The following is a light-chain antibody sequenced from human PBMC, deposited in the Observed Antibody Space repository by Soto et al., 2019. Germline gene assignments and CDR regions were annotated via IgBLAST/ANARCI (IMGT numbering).Light chain of an antibody. J-gene: IGKJ1*01. CDR1: QSVSRS. Sequence: QLTQSPSSLSASVGDRVIITCRASQSVSRSLNRYQQKPGQPPKLLLYAASTLHSGVPSRFSGSGSGTEFTLTISSLQPEDFATYYCQQNAITPPWTFGQGTKVEVK. V-gene: IGKV1-39*01. CDR3: QQNAITPPWT. CDR2: AAS.